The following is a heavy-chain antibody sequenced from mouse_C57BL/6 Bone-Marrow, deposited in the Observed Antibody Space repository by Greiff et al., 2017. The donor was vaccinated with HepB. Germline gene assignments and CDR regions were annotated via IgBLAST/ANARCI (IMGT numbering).Heavy chain of an antibody. CDR1: GYAFSSSW. J-gene: IGHJ2*01. CDR2: IYPGDGDT. D-gene: IGHD2-10*02. V-gene: IGHV1-82*01. Sequence: QVQLKESGPELVKPGASVKISCKASGYAFSSSWMNWVKQRPGKGLEWIGRIYPGDGDTNYNEKFKGKATLTADKSSSTAYMQLSSLTSEDSAVYFCAREGSSNVTLNFDYWGQGTTLTVSA. CDR3: AREGSSNVTLNFDY.